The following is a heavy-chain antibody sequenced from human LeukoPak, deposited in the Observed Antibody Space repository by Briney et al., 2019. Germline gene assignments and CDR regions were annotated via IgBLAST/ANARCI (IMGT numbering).Heavy chain of an antibody. CDR1: GFAFSDYY. J-gene: IGHJ4*02. CDR2: ISSSGGTI. V-gene: IGHV3-11*01. Sequence: GGSLRLSCAASGFAFSDYYMSWLRQAPGKGLEWVSYISSSGGTIYYADSVKGRFTISRDNAKKSLYLLMNSLRAEDTAAYYCATVGVAVRGVRILDDWGQGTLVTVSS. D-gene: IGHD3-10*01. CDR3: ATVGVAVRGVRILDD.